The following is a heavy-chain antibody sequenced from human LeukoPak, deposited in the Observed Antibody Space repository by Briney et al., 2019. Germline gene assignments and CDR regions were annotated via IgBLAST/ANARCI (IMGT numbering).Heavy chain of an antibody. V-gene: IGHV1-69*04. J-gene: IGHJ4*02. D-gene: IGHD6-19*01. CDR3: ARALQPSSGSPGSPNYFDY. CDR2: IIPILGIA. Sequence: SVKVSCKASGYTFTRYYMHWVRQAPGQGLEWMGRIIPILGIANYAQKFQGRVTITADKSTSTAYMELSSLRSEDTAVYYCARALQPSSGSPGSPNYFDYWGQGTLVTVSS. CDR1: GYTFTRYY.